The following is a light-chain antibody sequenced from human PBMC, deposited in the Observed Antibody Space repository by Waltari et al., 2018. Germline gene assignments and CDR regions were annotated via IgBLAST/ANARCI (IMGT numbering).Light chain of an antibody. Sequence: EIVLTQSPGTASLSPGERVTLSCRASQTVGRSSLAWYQQKPGQAPRLVIYRASRRATGIPDRFSGSGCGTDFSLTISRLEPEDFAVYYCQQHGTLPATFGQGTKVEIK. CDR1: QTVGRSS. J-gene: IGKJ1*01. CDR3: QQHGTLPAT. V-gene: IGKV3-20*01. CDR2: RAS.